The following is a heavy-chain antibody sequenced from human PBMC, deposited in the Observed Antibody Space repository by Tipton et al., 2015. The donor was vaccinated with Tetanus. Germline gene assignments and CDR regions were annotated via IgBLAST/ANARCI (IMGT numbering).Heavy chain of an antibody. CDR3: ARVGLVMATRRRNWFDP. CDR2: IYHSGST. D-gene: IGHD6-6*01. CDR1: GGSISPYY. Sequence: TLSLTCTVSGGSISPYYWSWIRQSSGKGLEWIGYIYHSGSTNYNPSLKSRVTISVDTSKNQFSLKLSSVTAADTAVYYCARVGLVMATRRRNWFDPWGQGTLVTVSS. J-gene: IGHJ5*02. V-gene: IGHV4-59*01.